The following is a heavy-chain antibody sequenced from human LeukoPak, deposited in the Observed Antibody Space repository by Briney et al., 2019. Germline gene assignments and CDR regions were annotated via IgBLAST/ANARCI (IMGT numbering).Heavy chain of an antibody. CDR1: GGSISSYY. CDR3: AREEDYYGSGIYYYMDV. CDR2: IYTSGST. J-gene: IGHJ6*03. Sequence: PSETLSLTCTVSGGSISSYYWSWIRQPAGKGLEWIGRIYTSGSTNYNPSLKSRVTMSVDTSKNQFSLKLSSVTAADTAVYYCAREEDYYGSGIYYYMDVWGKGTTVTISS. D-gene: IGHD3-10*01. V-gene: IGHV4-4*07.